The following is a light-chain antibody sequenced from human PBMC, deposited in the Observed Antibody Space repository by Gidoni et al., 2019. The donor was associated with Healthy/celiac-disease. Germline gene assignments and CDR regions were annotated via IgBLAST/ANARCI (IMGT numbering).Light chain of an antibody. CDR1: RSDIGYYGS. CDR2: DVN. V-gene: IGLV2-14*03. J-gene: IGLJ2*01. Sequence: QAALPQPASVSAPPGPSITISCTGSRSDIGYYGSVSWYQQYPGMAPKMLIHDVNSRAPGVSDRFFGSKSGNTAALTISGVQTADEGDDYCCCCTERNKSVFGGGTKLTVL. CDR3: CCCTERNKSV.